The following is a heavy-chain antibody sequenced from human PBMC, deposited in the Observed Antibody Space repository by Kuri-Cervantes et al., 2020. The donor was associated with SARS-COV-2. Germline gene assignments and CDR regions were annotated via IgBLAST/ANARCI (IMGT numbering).Heavy chain of an antibody. CDR2: INPNSGGT. CDR1: GYTFTGYY. Sequence: ASVKVSCKASGYTFTGYYMHWVRQAPGQGLEWMGWINPNSGGTNYAQKFQGRVTMTRDTSISTAYMELSRLRSDDTAVYYCARSPQRTGDRKNEPWEQLVYYFDYWGPGTLVTVSS. V-gene: IGHV1-2*02. J-gene: IGHJ4*02. CDR3: ARSPQRTGDRKNEPWEQLVYYFDY. D-gene: IGHD6-13*01.